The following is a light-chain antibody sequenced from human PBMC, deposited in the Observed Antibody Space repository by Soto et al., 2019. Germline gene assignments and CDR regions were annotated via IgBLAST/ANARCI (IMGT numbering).Light chain of an antibody. CDR2: DAS. J-gene: IGKJ1*01. V-gene: IGKV3-20*01. CDR1: QSVSNSVY. CDR3: QQYGGSSQT. Sequence: ECVFTLSTGTLFLSTGERATLSCRAIQSVSNSVYLAWYQHKPGQAPRLLISDASNRATGIPGRFSGSGSGTDFTLTISRLEPEDFAVYYCQQYGGSSQTFGQGTKVDI.